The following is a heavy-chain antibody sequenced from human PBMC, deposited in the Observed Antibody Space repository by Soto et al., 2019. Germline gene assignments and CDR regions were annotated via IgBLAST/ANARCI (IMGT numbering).Heavy chain of an antibody. J-gene: IGHJ4*02. D-gene: IGHD1-20*01. Sequence: QITLKESGPTLVTPTQTLTLTCSFSGFSLTSRPMGVGWIRQPPGKALEWLAVIYWDDDKRYSPALRSRLTITKDTSKKQVVLTVTNMDPVDTATYYCAHRLGGYTWNDGYLDYWGQGILVIVSS. CDR1: GFSLTSRPMG. CDR3: AHRLGGYTWNDGYLDY. V-gene: IGHV2-5*02. CDR2: IYWDDDK.